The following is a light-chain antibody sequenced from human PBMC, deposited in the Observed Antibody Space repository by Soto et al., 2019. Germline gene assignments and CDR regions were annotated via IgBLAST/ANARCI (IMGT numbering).Light chain of an antibody. J-gene: IGLJ1*01. V-gene: IGLV2-8*01. Sequence: QSALTQPPSASGSPGQSVTISCTGTSSDVGGSNYVSWYQQHPGKAPQLMIYEVSKRPSGVPDRFSGSKSGNTASLTVSGLQAEDEAEYYCSSYAGSNNYVFGTGTKVTVL. CDR1: SSDVGGSNY. CDR3: SSYAGSNNYV. CDR2: EVS.